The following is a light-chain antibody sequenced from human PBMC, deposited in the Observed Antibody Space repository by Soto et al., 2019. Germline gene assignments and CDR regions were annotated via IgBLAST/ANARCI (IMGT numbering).Light chain of an antibody. V-gene: IGKV3-15*01. CDR2: GAS. CDR1: QSVSSN. J-gene: IGKJ1*01. CDR3: QQYNSWWT. Sequence: IVLTRSPATLSVSPGERATLSCRASQSVSSNLAWYQQKPGQAPRLLIHGASTRATGIPARFSGSGSGTEFTLTISSLQSEDFAVYYCQQYNSWWTFGQGTKVDI.